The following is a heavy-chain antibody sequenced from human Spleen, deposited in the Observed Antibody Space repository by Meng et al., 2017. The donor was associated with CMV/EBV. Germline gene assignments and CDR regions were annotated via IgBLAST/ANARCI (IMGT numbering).Heavy chain of an antibody. J-gene: IGHJ4*02. CDR1: GFTFSGSA. V-gene: IGHV3-73*01. Sequence: GGSLRLSCEASGFTFSGSAMHWVRQVSGKGLEWLGRIRTKPNNYATVYAESVKGRFTISRDDSKNTAYLQMNSLKTEDTAVYFCTRGSYFYDGGGSPWYFDYWGPGTLVTVSS. CDR3: TRGSYFYDGGGSPWYFDY. D-gene: IGHD3-22*01. CDR2: IRTKPNNYAT.